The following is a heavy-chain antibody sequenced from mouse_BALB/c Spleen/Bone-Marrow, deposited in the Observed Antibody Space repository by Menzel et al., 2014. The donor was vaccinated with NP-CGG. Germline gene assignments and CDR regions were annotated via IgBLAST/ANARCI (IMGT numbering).Heavy chain of an antibody. Sequence: VQLQQSGPELVKPGASVKISCKASGYTFTDYKMHWVKLRHGKSLEWIGYIYPYNGVTGYNQKFKGKATLTVDNSSSTAYMELRSLTSEDSAVYYCAGEAYSDYDYALDFWGQGTSVTVSS. CDR2: IYPYNGVT. CDR1: GYTFTDYK. V-gene: IGHV1S29*02. D-gene: IGHD2-4*01. J-gene: IGHJ4*01. CDR3: AGEAYSDYDYALDF.